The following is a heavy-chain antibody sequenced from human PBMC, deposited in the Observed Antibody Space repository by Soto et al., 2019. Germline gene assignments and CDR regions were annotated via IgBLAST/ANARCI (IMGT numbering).Heavy chain of an antibody. J-gene: IGHJ6*02. CDR1: GLTSRRYW. D-gene: IGHD3-3*01. CDR2: INSDGTSS. Sequence: GGSLRLSGEASGLTSRRYWMHWVRQVPGKGLVWVSSINSDGTSSTYADSVKGRFTISRDNAKNTVYLQMNSLRAEDTAIYYCPSYHLSSGHHIPYAWGPGTMVTVYS. CDR3: PSYHLSSGHHIPYA. V-gene: IGHV3-74*03.